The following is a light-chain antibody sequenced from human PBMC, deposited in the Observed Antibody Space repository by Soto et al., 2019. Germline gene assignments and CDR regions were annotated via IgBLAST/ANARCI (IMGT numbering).Light chain of an antibody. CDR1: QSVLFSSRDKNY. V-gene: IGKV4-1*01. CDR2: WAS. J-gene: IGKJ1*01. Sequence: DIVMTQSPDSLAVSLGERATINCKSSQSVLFSSRDKNYLAWYQQKPGQPPRLLIYWASTRESGVPDRFSGSGSGTDFTLTITRLQAEDVAVYYCHQYYNTPWTFGQGTKVEIK. CDR3: HQYYNTPWT.